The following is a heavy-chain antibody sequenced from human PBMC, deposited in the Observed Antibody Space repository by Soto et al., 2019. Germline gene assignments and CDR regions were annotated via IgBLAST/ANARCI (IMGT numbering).Heavy chain of an antibody. CDR3: NVVPAAPFDY. D-gene: IGHD2-2*01. Sequence: ASVKVSCKASGYTFTSYGISWVRRAPGQGLEWMGWISAYNGNTNYAQKLQGRVTMTTDTSTSTAYMELRSLRSDDTAVYYCNVVPAAPFDYWGQGTLVTVSS. CDR2: ISAYNGNT. J-gene: IGHJ4*02. CDR1: GYTFTSYG. V-gene: IGHV1-18*01.